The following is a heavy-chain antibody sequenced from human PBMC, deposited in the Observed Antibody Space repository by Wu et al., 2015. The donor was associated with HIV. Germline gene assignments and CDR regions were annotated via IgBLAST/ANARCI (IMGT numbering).Heavy chain of an antibody. J-gene: IGHJ4*02. Sequence: QVQLVQSGAEVKKPGASVKVSCKASGYTFTGYYMHWVRQAPGQGLEWMGWINPNSGGTNYAQKFQGRVTMTRDTSISTAYMELSRLRSDDTAVYYCAREETIVVVPAAMFDYWGQGTLVTVSS. CDR1: GYTFTGYY. CDR2: INPNSGGT. V-gene: IGHV1-2*02. D-gene: IGHD2-2*01. CDR3: AREETIVVVPAAMFDY.